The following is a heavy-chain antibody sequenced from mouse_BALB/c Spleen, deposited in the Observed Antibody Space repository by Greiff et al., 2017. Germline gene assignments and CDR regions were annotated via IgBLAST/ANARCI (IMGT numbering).Heavy chain of an antibody. CDR3: ARRGDYGSSYWFAY. D-gene: IGHD1-1*01. V-gene: IGHV1-80*01. J-gene: IGHJ3*01. Sequence: VKLVESGAELVRPGSSVKISCKASGYAFSSYWMNWVKQRPGQGLEWIGQIYPGDGDTNYNGKFKGKATLTADKSSSTAYMQLSSLTSEDSAVYFCARRGDYGSSYWFAYWGQGTLVTVSA. CDR2: IYPGDGDT. CDR1: GYAFSSYW.